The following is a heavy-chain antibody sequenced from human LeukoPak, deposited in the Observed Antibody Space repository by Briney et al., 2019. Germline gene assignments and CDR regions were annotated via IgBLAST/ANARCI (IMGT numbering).Heavy chain of an antibody. D-gene: IGHD5-18*01. V-gene: IGHV4-30-2*01. CDR2: IYHSGST. Sequence: SETLSLTCAVSGGSISSGGYSWRWIRQPPGKGLEWVGYIYHSGSTYYNPSLKSRVTISVDRSKNQFSLKLSSVTAADTAVYYCARRGYSYGLRDWGQGTLVTVSS. J-gene: IGHJ4*02. CDR1: GGSISSGGYS. CDR3: ARRGYSYGLRD.